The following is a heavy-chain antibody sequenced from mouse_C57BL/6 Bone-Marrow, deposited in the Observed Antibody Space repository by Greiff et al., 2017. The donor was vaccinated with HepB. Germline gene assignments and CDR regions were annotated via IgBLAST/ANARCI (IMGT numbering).Heavy chain of an antibody. J-gene: IGHJ3*01. CDR1: GYSITSGYY. CDR3: ARGHYYGSSPAWFAY. Sequence: EVKLQESGPGLVKPSQSLSLTCSVTGYSITSGYYWNWIRQFPGNKLEWMGYISYDGSTNYNPSLKNRISITRDTSKNQFFLKLNSVTTEDTATYYGARGHYYGSSPAWFAYWGQGTLVTVSA. CDR2: ISYDGST. V-gene: IGHV3-6*01. D-gene: IGHD1-1*01.